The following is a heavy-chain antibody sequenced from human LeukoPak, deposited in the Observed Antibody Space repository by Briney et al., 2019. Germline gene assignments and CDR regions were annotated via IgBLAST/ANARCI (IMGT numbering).Heavy chain of an antibody. CDR1: GYTFTSYG. D-gene: IGHD3-22*01. Sequence: ASVKVSCKASGYTFTSYGISWVRQAPGQGLEWMGWISAYNGNTNYAQKLQGRVTMTTDTSTSTAYMELRSLRSDDTAVYYCARDNDYYDSSGYSFWGQGTLVTVFS. J-gene: IGHJ4*02. CDR2: ISAYNGNT. CDR3: ARDNDYYDSSGYSF. V-gene: IGHV1-18*01.